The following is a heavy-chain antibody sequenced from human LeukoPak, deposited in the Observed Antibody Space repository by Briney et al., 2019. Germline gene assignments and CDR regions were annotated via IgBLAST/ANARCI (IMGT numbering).Heavy chain of an antibody. CDR3: ARAMSYDY. Sequence: GASVKVSCKASGYTFIGYYMHWVRQAPGQGLEWMGWINPNSGGTKYAQKFQGRVTMARDTSISTAYMELSRLRSDDTAVYYCARAMSYDYWGQGTLVTVSS. CDR2: INPNSGGT. J-gene: IGHJ4*02. V-gene: IGHV1-2*02. D-gene: IGHD1-26*01. CDR1: GYTFIGYY.